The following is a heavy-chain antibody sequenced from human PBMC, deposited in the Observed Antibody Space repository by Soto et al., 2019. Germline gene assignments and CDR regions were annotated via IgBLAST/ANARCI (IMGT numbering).Heavy chain of an antibody. CDR1: GYTLTELS. CDR2: FDPEDGET. J-gene: IGHJ5*02. D-gene: IGHD1-26*01. Sequence: QVQLVQSGAEVKKLGASVKVSCKVSGYTLTELSMHWVRQAPGKGLEWMGGFDPEDGETIYAQKFQGRVTMTEDTSTDTAYMELRSLGSADTAVYYCATDRRIVGVTAWGWGWFDPWGQGTLVTVSS. V-gene: IGHV1-24*01. CDR3: ATDRRIVGVTAWGWGWFDP.